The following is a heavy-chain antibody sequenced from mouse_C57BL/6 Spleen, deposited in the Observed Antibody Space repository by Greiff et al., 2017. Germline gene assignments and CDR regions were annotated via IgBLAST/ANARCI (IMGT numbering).Heavy chain of an antibody. CDR3: ARYGYDGASDY. D-gene: IGHD2-2*01. J-gene: IGHJ2*01. Sequence: QVQLKESGAELVKPGASVKISCKASGYAFSSYWMNWVKQRPGKGLAWIGQIYPGDGDTNYNGKFKGKATLTADQSSSTAYMQLSSLTSEVSAVYFCARYGYDGASDYWGQGTTLTVSS. V-gene: IGHV1-80*01. CDR2: IYPGDGDT. CDR1: GYAFSSYW.